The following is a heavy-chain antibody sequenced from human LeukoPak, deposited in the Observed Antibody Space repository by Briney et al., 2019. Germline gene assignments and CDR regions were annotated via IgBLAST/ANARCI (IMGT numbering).Heavy chain of an antibody. CDR1: GGSISSYY. CDR2: IYYSGST. J-gene: IGHJ4*02. D-gene: IGHD6-6*01. Sequence: PSETLSLTCTVSGGSISSYYWSWIRQPPGKGLEWIGYIYYSGSTNYNPSLKSRVTISVDTSKNQFSLKLSSVTAADTAVYYCARLIAARYYLDYWGQGTLVTVSS. CDR3: ARLIAARYYLDY. V-gene: IGHV4-59*08.